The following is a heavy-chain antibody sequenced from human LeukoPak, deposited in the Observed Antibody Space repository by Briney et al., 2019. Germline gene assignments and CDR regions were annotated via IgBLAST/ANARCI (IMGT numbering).Heavy chain of an antibody. CDR1: GGSISSSSYY. D-gene: IGHD2-2*01. Sequence: SETLSLTCTVSGGSISSSSYYWGWIRQPPGKGLEWIGSIYYSGSTYYNPSLKSRVTISVDTSKNQFSLKLSSVTAADTVVYYCAIVVPAAINWFDPWGQGTLVTVSS. V-gene: IGHV4-39*07. CDR3: AIVVPAAINWFDP. CDR2: IYYSGST. J-gene: IGHJ5*02.